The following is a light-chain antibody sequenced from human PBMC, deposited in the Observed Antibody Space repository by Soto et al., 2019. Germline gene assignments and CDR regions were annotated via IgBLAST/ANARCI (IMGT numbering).Light chain of an antibody. CDR1: QSVFSS. CDR3: QQYHSWPA. Sequence: EIVMTQSPATMSVSPGERATLSCRASQSVFSSLAWYQQRPGQAPRLLIYGSATRATGIPDRFSGSGSGTEFTLTISSLQSEDSAVYYCQQYHSWPASGQGTKVELK. J-gene: IGKJ1*01. V-gene: IGKV3-15*01. CDR2: GSA.